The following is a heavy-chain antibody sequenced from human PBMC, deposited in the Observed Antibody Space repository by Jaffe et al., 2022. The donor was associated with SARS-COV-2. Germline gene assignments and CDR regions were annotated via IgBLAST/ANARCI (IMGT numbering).Heavy chain of an antibody. V-gene: IGHV4-61*02. CDR3: ARDPGIAVAGAWGI. CDR1: GGSISSGSYY. Sequence: QVQLQESGPGLVKPSQTLSLTCTVSGGSISSGSYYWSWIRQPAGKGLEWIGRIYTSGSTNYNPSLKSRVTISVDTSKNQFSLKLSSVTAADTAVYYCARDPGIAVAGAWGIWGQGTMVTVSS. CDR2: IYTSGST. J-gene: IGHJ3*02. D-gene: IGHD6-19*01.